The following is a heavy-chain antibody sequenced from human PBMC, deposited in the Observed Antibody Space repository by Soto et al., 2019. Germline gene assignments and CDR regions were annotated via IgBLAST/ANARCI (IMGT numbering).Heavy chain of an antibody. CDR2: ISAYNGNA. CDR3: ARDIVLMVYAIPGY. D-gene: IGHD2-8*01. Sequence: ASVKVSCKASGYTFTSYGIGWVRQAPGQGLEWMGWISAYNGNANYAQKLQGRVTMATDTSTSTAYMELRSLRSDDTAVYYCARDIVLMVYAIPGYWGQGTLVTVSS. CDR1: GYTFTSYG. J-gene: IGHJ4*02. V-gene: IGHV1-18*04.